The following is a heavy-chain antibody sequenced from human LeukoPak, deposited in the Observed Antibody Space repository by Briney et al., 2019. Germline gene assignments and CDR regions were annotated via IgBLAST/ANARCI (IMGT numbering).Heavy chain of an antibody. V-gene: IGHV3-74*01. CDR3: TRVGYIDEGIDY. D-gene: IGHD5-24*01. Sequence: GGSLRLSCAASGNYWMHWVRQVPGKGLVWVSHITSDGSWTSYADSVKGRFTISKDNAKNTVYLQMNSLRAEDTAIYYCTRVGYIDEGIDYWGQGTLVTVSS. J-gene: IGHJ4*02. CDR2: ITSDGSWT. CDR1: GNYW.